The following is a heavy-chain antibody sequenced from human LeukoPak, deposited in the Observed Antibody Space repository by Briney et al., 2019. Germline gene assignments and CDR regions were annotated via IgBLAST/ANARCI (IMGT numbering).Heavy chain of an antibody. CDR2: ISSSSGTI. Sequence: PGGSLRLSCAASGFTFSSYSMNWVRQAPGKGLEWVSDISSSSGTIYYADSVKGRFTISRDNAKNSLYLEMNSLRAEDTAVYYCARTYYDFWSGYYSHEGNPFDYWGQGTLVTVSS. V-gene: IGHV3-48*01. J-gene: IGHJ4*02. CDR1: GFTFSSYS. D-gene: IGHD3-3*01. CDR3: ARTYYDFWSGYYSHEGNPFDY.